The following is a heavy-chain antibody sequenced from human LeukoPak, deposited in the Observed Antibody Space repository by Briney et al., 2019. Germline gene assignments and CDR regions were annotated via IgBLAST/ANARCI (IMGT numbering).Heavy chain of an antibody. J-gene: IGHJ1*01. Sequence: GGSLRLSCAASGFTFSSYAMSWVRQAPGKGLECVSGISGSGDTTYYADSVKGRFTISRDNSKNTLDLQMNSLRGEDTAVYYCAKTSSSSPRSEYFRHWGQGTLVTVSS. CDR3: AKTSSSSPRSEYFRH. CDR1: GFTFSSYA. V-gene: IGHV3-23*01. D-gene: IGHD2-2*01. CDR2: ISGSGDTT.